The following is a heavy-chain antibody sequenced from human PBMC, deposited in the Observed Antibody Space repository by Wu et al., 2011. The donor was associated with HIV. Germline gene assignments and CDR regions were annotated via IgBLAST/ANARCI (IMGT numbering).Heavy chain of an antibody. CDR3: ARADFWIVIHKSSHYFYMDV. CDR1: GGIFSSHA. J-gene: IGHJ6*03. D-gene: IGHD3-3*01. V-gene: IGHV1-69*14. CDR2: IIPVFGTA. Sequence: QVQLVQSGAEVKKPGSSVKVSCKTSGGIFSSHAISWVRQAPGQGLEWMGGIIPVFGTANYAQKFQGRVTITADKSTSTAYMELSSLRFEDTAVYYCARADFWIVIHKSSHYFYMDVWGKGPRSPSP.